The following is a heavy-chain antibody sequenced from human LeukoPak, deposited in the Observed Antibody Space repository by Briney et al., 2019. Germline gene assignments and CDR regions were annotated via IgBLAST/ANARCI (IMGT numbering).Heavy chain of an antibody. CDR2: IYISGST. J-gene: IGHJ3*02. V-gene: IGHV4-59*10. Sequence: GSLRLSCAASGFTFSSYSMNWVRQAPGKGLEWIGRIYISGSTNYNPSLKSRVTISLDTSKNQFSLKLSSVTAADTAVYYCERSSDSSGYTDAFDIWGQGTMVTVSS. CDR3: ERSSDSSGYTDAFDI. CDR1: GFTFSSYS. D-gene: IGHD3-22*01.